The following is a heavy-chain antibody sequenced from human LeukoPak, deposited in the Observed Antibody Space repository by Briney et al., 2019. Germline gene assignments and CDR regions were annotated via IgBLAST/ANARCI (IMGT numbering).Heavy chain of an antibody. D-gene: IGHD3-10*01. CDR3: ARDRRIGAPPYGSGSYPFL. Sequence: GGSLRLSCAASGFTVSSNYMSWVRQAPGKGLEWVSVIYSGGSTYYADSVKGRFTISRDNSKNTLYLQMNSLRAEDTAVYYCARDRRIGAPPYGSGSYPFLWGQGTLVTVSS. J-gene: IGHJ4*02. CDR1: GFTVSSNY. CDR2: IYSGGST. V-gene: IGHV3-66*01.